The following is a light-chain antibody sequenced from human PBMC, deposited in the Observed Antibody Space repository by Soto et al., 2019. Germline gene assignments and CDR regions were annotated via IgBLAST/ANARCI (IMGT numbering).Light chain of an antibody. J-gene: IGKJ5*01. V-gene: IGKV1-39*01. CDR1: QSISSY. CDR3: QQSYSTPQIT. Sequence: DIQMTQSPSSLSASVGDRVTITCRASQSISSYLNWYHQKLGKAPKLLIYAASSLQSGVPSRFSGSGSGTDFTLAISSLQPEHVATYDCQQSYSTPQITFGQGTRLEIK. CDR2: AAS.